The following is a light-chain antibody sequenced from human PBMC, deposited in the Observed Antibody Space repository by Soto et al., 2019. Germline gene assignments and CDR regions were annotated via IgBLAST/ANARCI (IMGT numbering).Light chain of an antibody. CDR1: SSDIGSHNF. Sequence: QSALTQPASVSGSPGQSITISCTGTSSDIGSHNFVSWHQQHPGKAPKFIIYGVSNRPSGVSNRFSGSKSGNTASLTISGLQADDEADYYCSSYTSTYIWVFGGGTKLNVL. J-gene: IGLJ3*02. V-gene: IGLV2-14*01. CDR2: GVS. CDR3: SSYTSTYIWV.